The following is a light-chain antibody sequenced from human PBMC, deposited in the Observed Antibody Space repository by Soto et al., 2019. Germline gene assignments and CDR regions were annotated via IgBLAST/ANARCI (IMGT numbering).Light chain of an antibody. V-gene: IGKV3-11*01. CDR2: DAS. CDR1: QSVSSY. J-gene: IGKJ4*01. CDR3: QQRSNWPRLT. Sequence: EIVLTQSPATLPLSTGERASLSCMSSQSVSSYLAWYQQKPGQAPRLLIYDASNRATGIPARFSGSGSGTDFTLTISSLEPEDFAVYYCQQRSNWPRLTFGGGTKVDIK.